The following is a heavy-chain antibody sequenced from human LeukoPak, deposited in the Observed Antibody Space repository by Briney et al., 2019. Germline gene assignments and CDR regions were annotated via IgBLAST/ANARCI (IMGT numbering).Heavy chain of an antibody. CDR2: IYYSGST. CDR3: ARELLSYGMDV. V-gene: IGHV4-59*08. Sequence: SETLSLTCTVSGGSISSYYWSWIRQPPGKGLEWIGYIYYSGSTNYSPSLKSRVTISVDTSKNQFSLKLSSVTAADTAVYYCARELLSYGMDVWGQGTTVTVSS. CDR1: GGSISSYY. J-gene: IGHJ6*02. D-gene: IGHD3-10*01.